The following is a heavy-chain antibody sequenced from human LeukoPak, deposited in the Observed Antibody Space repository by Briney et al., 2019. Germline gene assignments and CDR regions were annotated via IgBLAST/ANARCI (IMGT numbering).Heavy chain of an antibody. J-gene: IGHJ4*02. CDR2: INHSGST. Sequence: SETLSLTCAVYGGSFSGYYWSWIRQPPGKRLEWIGEINHSGSTNYNPSLKSRVTISVDTSKNQFSLKLSSVTAADTAVYYCARGVGYSYGCDYWGRGTLVTVSS. CDR1: GGSFSGYY. D-gene: IGHD5-18*01. V-gene: IGHV4-34*01. CDR3: ARGVGYSYGCDY.